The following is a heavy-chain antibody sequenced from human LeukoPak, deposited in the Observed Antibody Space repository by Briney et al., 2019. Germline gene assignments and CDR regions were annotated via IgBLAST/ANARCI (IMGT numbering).Heavy chain of an antibody. J-gene: IGHJ4*02. CDR3: AREDSAGTGHLKTH. CDR1: GFTFDDYG. Sequence: GGSLRLSCAASGFTFDDYGMSWVRQAPGKGLERVSGINWNGGSTGYADSVKGRFTISRDNAKNSLYLQMNSLRAEDTALYYCAREDSAGTGHLKTHWGQGTLVTVSS. V-gene: IGHV3-20*04. D-gene: IGHD6-19*01. CDR2: INWNGGST.